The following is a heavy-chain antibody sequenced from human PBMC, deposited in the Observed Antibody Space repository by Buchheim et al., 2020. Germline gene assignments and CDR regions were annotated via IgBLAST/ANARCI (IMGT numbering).Heavy chain of an antibody. D-gene: IGHD3-3*01. J-gene: IGHJ4*02. CDR2: LYYSGST. Sequence: QLQLQESGPGLVKPSETLSLTCSVSGGSINSNTHYWVWIRQPPGKGLEWIGSLYYSGSTHYGPSLKSRVTISADMSNNQFSLKLNSVSSADTAVYYCARYRVAVRGFDFWGQGTL. V-gene: IGHV4-39*07. CDR1: GGSINSNTHY. CDR3: ARYRVAVRGFDF.